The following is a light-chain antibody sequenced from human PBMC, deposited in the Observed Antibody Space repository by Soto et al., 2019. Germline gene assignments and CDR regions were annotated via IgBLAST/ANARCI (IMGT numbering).Light chain of an antibody. V-gene: IGKV3-15*01. CDR1: QSVSSN. Sequence: EIVMTQSPATLSVSPGERATFSCRASQSVSSNLAWYQQKPGQAPRLLIYGASTRATGIPARFSGSGSGTEFTLTISSLQSEDFEVYYCQQDNNWPRALTFGGGTKVDIK. CDR2: GAS. J-gene: IGKJ4*01. CDR3: QQDNNWPRALT.